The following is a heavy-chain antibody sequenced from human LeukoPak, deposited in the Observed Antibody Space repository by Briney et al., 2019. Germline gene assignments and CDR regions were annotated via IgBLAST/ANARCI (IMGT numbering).Heavy chain of an antibody. CDR3: ARVGDLAMALDY. CDR2: ISSSRSYI. D-gene: IGHD5-18*01. CDR1: GFTFSSYS. Sequence: GGSLRLSCAASGFTFSSYSMNWVRQAPGKGLEWVSSISSSRSYIYYADSVKGRFTISRDNAKNSLYLQMNSLRAEDTAVYYCARVGDLAMALDYWGQGTLVTVSS. V-gene: IGHV3-21*01. J-gene: IGHJ4*02.